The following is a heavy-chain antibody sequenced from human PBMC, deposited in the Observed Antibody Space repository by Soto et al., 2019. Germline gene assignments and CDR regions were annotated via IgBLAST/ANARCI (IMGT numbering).Heavy chain of an antibody. CDR3: AIAGMITFWGVIVPAYFDSY. Sequence: SETLSLTCAVSGGSISSSDWWRWVRQPPGKGLEGIGEIYHSGSTNYNLSLNRRDTISVDTYKNQFSLKLSSVTAADTAVYYFAIAGMITFWGVIVPAYFDSYWGQGTLVIVSS. J-gene: IGHJ4*02. CDR2: IYHSGST. CDR1: GGSISSSDW. V-gene: IGHV4-4*02. D-gene: IGHD3-16*02.